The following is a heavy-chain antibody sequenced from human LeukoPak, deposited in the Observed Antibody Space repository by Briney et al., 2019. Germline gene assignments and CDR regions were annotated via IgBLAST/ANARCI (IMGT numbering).Heavy chain of an antibody. D-gene: IGHD4-17*01. CDR1: GFTVSSNY. V-gene: IGHV3-53*01. CDR2: IYSGGST. J-gene: IGHJ2*01. Sequence: PGGSLRLSCAASGFTVSSNYMSWVRQAPGKGLEWVSVIYSGGSTYYADSVKGRFTISRDNSKNTLYLQMNSLRAEDTAVYYCARDRSKTTVTTGWYFDLWGRGTLVTVSS. CDR3: ARDRSKTTVTTGWYFDL.